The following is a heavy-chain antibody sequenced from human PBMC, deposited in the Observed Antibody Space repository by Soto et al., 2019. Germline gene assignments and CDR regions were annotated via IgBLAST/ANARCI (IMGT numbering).Heavy chain of an antibody. CDR2: INAGNGNT. V-gene: IGHV1-3*01. J-gene: IGHJ4*01. CDR1: GYTFTSYA. CDR3: AEDLLRDSGGYFRPYRSPGDY. Sequence: ASVKVSCKASGYTFTSYAMHWVRQAPGQRLEWMGWINAGNGNTKYSQKFQGRVTITRDTSASTAYMELSSLRSEDTAVYYCAEDLLRDSGGYFRPYRSPGDYWGQGTLVTVSS. D-gene: IGHD1-26*01.